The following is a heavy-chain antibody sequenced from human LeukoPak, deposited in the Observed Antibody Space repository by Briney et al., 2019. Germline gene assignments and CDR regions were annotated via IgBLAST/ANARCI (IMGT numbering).Heavy chain of an antibody. CDR3: ANSGDYYDILTGYMGPYYYYGMDV. J-gene: IGHJ6*02. CDR2: ITSSTRYI. Sequence: GGSLRLSCAASGFTFSSYTMNWVRQAPGKGLEWVSSITSSTRYIYYADSVKGRFTISRDNAKNSLYLQMNSLRAEDTAVYYCANSGDYYDILTGYMGPYYYYGMDVWGQGTTVTVSS. D-gene: IGHD3-9*01. V-gene: IGHV3-21*01. CDR1: GFTFSSYT.